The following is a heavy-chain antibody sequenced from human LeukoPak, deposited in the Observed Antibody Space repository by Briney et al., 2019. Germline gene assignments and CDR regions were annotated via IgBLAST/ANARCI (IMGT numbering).Heavy chain of an antibody. Sequence: GGSLRLSCAASGFTFSSYAMSWVRQAPGKGLEWVSAISGSGGSTYYADSVKGRFTISRDNSKNTLYLQVNSLRAEDTAVYYCAKEGITMIVVVITREDYYFDYWGQGTLVTVSS. D-gene: IGHD3-22*01. CDR3: AKEGITMIVVVITREDYYFDY. V-gene: IGHV3-23*01. CDR1: GFTFSSYA. CDR2: ISGSGGST. J-gene: IGHJ4*02.